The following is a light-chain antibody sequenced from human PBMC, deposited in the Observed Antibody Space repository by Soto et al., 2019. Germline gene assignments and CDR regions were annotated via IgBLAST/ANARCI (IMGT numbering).Light chain of an antibody. CDR3: GSNTTSSTLV. V-gene: IGLV2-14*01. CDR2: DVS. J-gene: IGLJ2*01. CDR1: SSDVGGYNY. Sequence: QSALTQPASFSGSPGQSITISCTGTSSDVGGYNYVSWYQQHPGKAPKLMIYDVSNRPSGVSNRFSGSKCGNTASLTISGLQAKDEADYYCGSNTTSSTLVFGGGTKLTVL.